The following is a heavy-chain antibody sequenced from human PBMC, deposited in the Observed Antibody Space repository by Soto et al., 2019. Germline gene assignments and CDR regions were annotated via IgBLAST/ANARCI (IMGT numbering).Heavy chain of an antibody. D-gene: IGHD5-18*01. Sequence: QVQLQESGPGLVKPSQTLSLTCTVSGGSISSGDYYWSWIRQPPGKGLEWIGYIYYSGSTYYNPSLKSRATISVDTSKNHFSLKLSSVTAADTAVYYCARGAPDTAMEKGWYYYGMDVWGQGTTVTVSS. CDR2: IYYSGST. CDR1: GGSISSGDYY. V-gene: IGHV4-30-4*01. J-gene: IGHJ6*02. CDR3: ARGAPDTAMEKGWYYYGMDV.